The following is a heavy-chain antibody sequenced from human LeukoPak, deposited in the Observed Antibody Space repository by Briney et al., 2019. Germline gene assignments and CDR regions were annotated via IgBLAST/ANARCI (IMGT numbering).Heavy chain of an antibody. V-gene: IGHV4-39*01. CDR1: GGSISSSPYY. CDR3: ARHVLVGWVRGSDYFDS. J-gene: IGHJ4*02. Sequence: PSETLSLTCTVSGGSISSSPYYWGWIRQPPGKGLEWIGSIYYSGSSFDNPALKSRVTISVDTSKNQFSLKLSSVTAADTAVYYCARHVLVGWVRGSDYFDSWGQGTLVTVSS. CDR2: IYYSGSS. D-gene: IGHD3-10*01.